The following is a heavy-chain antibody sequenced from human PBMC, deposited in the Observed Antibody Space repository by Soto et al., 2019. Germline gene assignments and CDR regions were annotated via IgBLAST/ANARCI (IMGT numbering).Heavy chain of an antibody. Sequence: GASVKVSCKASGYTFTSYDINWVRQATGQGLEWMGWMNPNSGNTGYAQKFQGRVTMTRNTSISTAYMELSSLRSEDTAVYYCARGRIAAAGTAYYFDYWGQGTLVTVSS. D-gene: IGHD6-13*01. V-gene: IGHV1-8*01. CDR2: MNPNSGNT. J-gene: IGHJ4*02. CDR3: ARGRIAAAGTAYYFDY. CDR1: GYTFTSYD.